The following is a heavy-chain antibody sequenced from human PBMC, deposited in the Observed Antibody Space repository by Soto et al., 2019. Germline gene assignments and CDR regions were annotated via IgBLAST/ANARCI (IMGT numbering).Heavy chain of an antibody. D-gene: IGHD3-3*01. V-gene: IGHV3-23*01. CDR3: AKGITIFGVVIYYYYYYMDV. CDR1: GFTFSSYA. CDR2: ISGSGGST. J-gene: IGHJ6*03. Sequence: PGGSLRLSCAASGFTFSSYAMSWLRQAPGKGLEWVSAISGSGGSTYYADSVKGRFTISRDNSKNTLYLQMNSLRAEDTAVYYCAKGITIFGVVIYYYYYYMDVWGKGTTVTVSS.